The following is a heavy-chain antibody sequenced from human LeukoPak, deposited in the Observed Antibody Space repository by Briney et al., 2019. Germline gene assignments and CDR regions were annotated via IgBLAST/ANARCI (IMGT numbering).Heavy chain of an antibody. D-gene: IGHD2-15*01. V-gene: IGHV3-23*01. J-gene: IGHJ3*01. Sequence: GGSLRLSCAGSGFTFRIYAMSWVRQAPGKGLEWVSAISGSGGSTYYADSVKGRFTISRDNSKNTLYLLMNSLRAEDTAVYYCARACSGGSCYLAAFDVWGQGTMVTVSS. CDR2: ISGSGGST. CDR3: ARACSGGSCYLAAFDV. CDR1: GFTFRIYA.